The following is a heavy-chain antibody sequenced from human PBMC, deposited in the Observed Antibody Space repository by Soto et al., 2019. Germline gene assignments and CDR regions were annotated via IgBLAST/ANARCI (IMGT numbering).Heavy chain of an antibody. CDR1: GYTFTSYG. CDR2: ISAYTGNT. V-gene: IGHV1-18*04. D-gene: IGHD3-22*01. J-gene: IGHJ4*02. CDR3: ARPILPYDSSGYYPYYFDY. Sequence: QVQLVQSGAEVKKPGASVKVSCKASGYTFTSYGISWVRQAPGQGLEWMGWISAYTGNTNYAQKLQVRVTMTTETSALPAYMELRSVRSDDTAVYYCARPILPYDSSGYYPYYFDYWGQGTLVTVSS.